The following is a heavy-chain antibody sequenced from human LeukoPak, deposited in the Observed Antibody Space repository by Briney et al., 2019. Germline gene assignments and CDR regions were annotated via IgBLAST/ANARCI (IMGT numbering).Heavy chain of an antibody. V-gene: IGHV4-39*01. J-gene: IGHJ6*03. Sequence: SETLSLTCTVSGGSISSSSYYWGWIRQPPGKGLEWIGSIYYSGSTYYNPSLKSRVTISVDTSKNQFPLKLSSVTAADTAVYYCHSSGYGYYYYYYMDVWGKGTTVTISS. CDR1: GGSISSSSYY. D-gene: IGHD3-22*01. CDR2: IYYSGST. CDR3: HSSGYGYYYYYYMDV.